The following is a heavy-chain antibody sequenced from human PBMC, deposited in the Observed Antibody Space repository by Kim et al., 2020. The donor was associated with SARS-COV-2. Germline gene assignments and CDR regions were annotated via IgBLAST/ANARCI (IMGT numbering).Heavy chain of an antibody. J-gene: IGHJ5*02. CDR1: GGSISSSSYY. Sequence: SETLSLTCTVSGGSISSSSYYWGWIRQPPGKGLEWIGSIYYSGSTYYNPSLKSRVTISVDTSKNQFSLKLSSVTAADTAVYYCARRWRFNPGGSYLWFGDQIKGGWFDPWGQGTLVTVSS. CDR2: IYYSGST. V-gene: IGHV4-39*01. D-gene: IGHD3-10*01. CDR3: ARRWRFNPGGSYLWFGDQIKGGWFDP.